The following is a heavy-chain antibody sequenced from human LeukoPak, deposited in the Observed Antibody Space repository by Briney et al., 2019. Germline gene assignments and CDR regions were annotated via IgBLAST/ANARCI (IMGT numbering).Heavy chain of an antibody. CDR1: GFTFSNYA. CDR3: ARAMGLYDC. Sequence: PGRSLRLSCAASGFTFSNYALHWVRQAPGKGLEWVAVISYDDTNKYYVDSVKGRFTISRDNSKNTLYLQMNSLRAEDTALYYCARAMGLYDCWGQGTLVTVSS. D-gene: IGHD2-2*02. J-gene: IGHJ4*02. V-gene: IGHV3-30*04. CDR2: ISYDDTNK.